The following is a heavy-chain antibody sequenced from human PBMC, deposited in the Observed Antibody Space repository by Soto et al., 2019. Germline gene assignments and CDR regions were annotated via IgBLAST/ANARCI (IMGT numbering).Heavy chain of an antibody. D-gene: IGHD1-1*01. J-gene: IGHJ4*02. V-gene: IGHV3-23*01. CDR3: AKSLFSFGTVPFGY. CDR2: ISGSGGST. CDR1: GFTFSSYA. Sequence: PGGSLRVSCAASGFTFSSYAMSWVRQAPGKGLEWVSAISGSGGSTYYADSVKGRFTISRDNSKNTLYLQMNSLRAEDTAVYYCAKSLFSFGTVPFGYWGQGTLVTVSS.